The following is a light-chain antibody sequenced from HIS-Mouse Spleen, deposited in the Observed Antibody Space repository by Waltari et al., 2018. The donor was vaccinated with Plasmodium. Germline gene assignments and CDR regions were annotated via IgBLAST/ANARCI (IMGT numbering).Light chain of an antibody. J-gene: IGLJ2*01. Sequence: SYELTQPPSVSVSPGQPASITCSGDKLGYKYACWYQQKPGQSPVLVINQDSKRPSGSPGRFCCSNSGNTAPLTISGTQAMDGADYCCQAWDSSTGVFGGGTKLTVL. CDR1: KLGYKY. V-gene: IGLV3-1*01. CDR3: QAWDSSTGV. CDR2: QDS.